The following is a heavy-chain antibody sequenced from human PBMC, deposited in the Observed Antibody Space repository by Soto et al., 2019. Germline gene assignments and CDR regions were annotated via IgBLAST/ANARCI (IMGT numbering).Heavy chain of an antibody. CDR2: IIPIFGTA. CDR3: AIDIVLVPAAMYYYYGMDV. V-gene: IGHV1-69*13. Sequence: ASVKVSCKASGGTFSSYAISWVRQAPGQGLEWMGGIIPIFGTANYAQKFQGRVTITADESTSTAYMELSSLRSEDTAVYFCAIDIVLVPAAMYYYYGMDVWGQGTTVTVSS. CDR1: GGTFSSYA. D-gene: IGHD2-2*01. J-gene: IGHJ6*02.